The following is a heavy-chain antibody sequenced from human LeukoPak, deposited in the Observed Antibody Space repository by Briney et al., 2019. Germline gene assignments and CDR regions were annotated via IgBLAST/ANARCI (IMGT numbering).Heavy chain of an antibody. CDR3: ARHASPYSSSWYASGYYYGIDV. J-gene: IGHJ6*02. D-gene: IGHD6-13*01. Sequence: GESLKISCKGSGYSFLSHWIGWVRQMPGKGLEWMGIIYPGDSDTRYNPSFQGQVTISADKSISTAYLQWSSLKASDTAMYYCARHASPYSSSWYASGYYYGIDVWGQGTTVTVSS. V-gene: IGHV5-51*01. CDR1: GYSFLSHW. CDR2: IYPGDSDT.